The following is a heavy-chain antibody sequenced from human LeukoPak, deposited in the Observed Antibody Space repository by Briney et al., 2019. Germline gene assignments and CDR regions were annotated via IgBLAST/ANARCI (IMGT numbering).Heavy chain of an antibody. CDR1: GYKSTNNW. D-gene: IGHD6-13*01. CDR3: VRFALTSSLDH. V-gene: IGHV5-51*01. J-gene: IGHJ5*02. CDR2: INPGYSDA. Sequence: GESLKISCKISGYKSTNNWISWVRQVPAKGLEWMGLINPGYSDAKYSPSFQGQVTLSVDASTSTAYLQLSGLRASDTAIYYCVRFALTSSLDHWGQGTLVIVSS.